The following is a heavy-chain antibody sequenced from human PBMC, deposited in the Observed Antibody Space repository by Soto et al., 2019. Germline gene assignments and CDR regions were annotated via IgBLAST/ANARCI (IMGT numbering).Heavy chain of an antibody. Sequence: GGSLRLSCATSGFTFSDYYMSWIRQAPGKGLEWVSNISSSSNYTNYADSVKGRFTISRDNSKNTLNLQMNSLRAEDTAVYYCARDSGRNWFDPWGQGTLVTVSS. V-gene: IGHV3-11*05. J-gene: IGHJ5*02. CDR3: ARDSGRNWFDP. CDR1: GFTFSDYY. CDR2: ISSSSNYT. D-gene: IGHD1-26*01.